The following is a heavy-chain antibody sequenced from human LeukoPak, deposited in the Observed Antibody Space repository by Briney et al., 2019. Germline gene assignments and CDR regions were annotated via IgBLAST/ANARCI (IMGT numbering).Heavy chain of an antibody. Sequence: GGSLRLSCTASGFTFGDYAMSWFRQAPGKGLEWVGFIRSKAYGGTTEYAASVKGRFTISRDDSKSIAYLQMNSLKTEDTAVYYCTRESDSSGYYNPYYFDYWGQGTLVTVSS. CDR1: GFTFGDYA. V-gene: IGHV3-49*03. J-gene: IGHJ4*02. D-gene: IGHD3-22*01. CDR3: TRESDSSGYYNPYYFDY. CDR2: IRSKAYGGTT.